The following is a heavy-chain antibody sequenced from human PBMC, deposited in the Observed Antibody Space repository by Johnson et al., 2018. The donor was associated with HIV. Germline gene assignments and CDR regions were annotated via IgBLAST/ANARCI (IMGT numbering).Heavy chain of an antibody. J-gene: IGHJ3*02. V-gene: IGHV3-30*02. Sequence: QVQLVESGGGLVQPGGSLRLSCAASGFTFSSYGMHWVRQAPGKGLEWVAFIRYDGSNKYYADSVKGRFTISRDNSKNTLSLQMNSLRAEDTAVYYCAKGGSAVAVSFDSWGQGTMVTVSS. CDR1: GFTFSSYG. CDR3: AKGGSAVAVSFDS. CDR2: IRYDGSNK. D-gene: IGHD6-19*01.